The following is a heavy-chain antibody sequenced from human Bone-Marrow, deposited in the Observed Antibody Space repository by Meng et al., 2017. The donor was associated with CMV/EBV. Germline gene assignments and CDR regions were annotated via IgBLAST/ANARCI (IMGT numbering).Heavy chain of an antibody. V-gene: IGHV3-23*01. D-gene: IGHD2-2*01. J-gene: IGHJ5*02. CDR2: IGASGEIT. CDR3: ARVIVVVPAARGGWFDP. CDR1: EFTFSNYA. Sequence: GGSLRLSCAASEFTFSNYALSWVRQAPGKGLDWFAAIGASGEITWYADSVRGRFTISRDNSKNTLYLQMNSLRAEDTAVYYCARVIVVVPAARGGWFDPWGQGTLVTVSS.